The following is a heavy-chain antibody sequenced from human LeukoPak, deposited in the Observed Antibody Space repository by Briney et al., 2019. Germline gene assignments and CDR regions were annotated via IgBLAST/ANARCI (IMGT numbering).Heavy chain of an antibody. CDR1: GFTFSDYH. CDR2: FSSSGRLM. CDR3: ARDTNNGLDV. V-gene: IGHV3-11*01. J-gene: IGHJ6*02. D-gene: IGHD1-14*01. Sequence: PGGSLRLSCAASGFTFSDYHINWIRKAPGKGLEWVSHFSSSGRLMQYADSVKGRFTITRDNAQNFMSLQMNSLKPEDTAVYYCARDTNNGLDVWGRRTTVTVSS.